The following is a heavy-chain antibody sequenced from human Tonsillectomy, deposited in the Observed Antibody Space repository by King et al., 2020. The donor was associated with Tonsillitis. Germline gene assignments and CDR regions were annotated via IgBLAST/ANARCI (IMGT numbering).Heavy chain of an antibody. Sequence: QLVQSGAEVKKPGASVKVSCKASGYTFISYDINXVRQAPGQGLEWMGWMNPRSPSVGYAQKFQGRLTMTSDTSINTAYMELSSLKSEDTAIYYCARXXYYSGXGSYXNPXGXGTLVTXXA. D-gene: IGHD3-10*01. J-gene: IGHJ5*02. CDR3: ARXXYYSGXGSYXNP. V-gene: IGHV1-8*02. CDR2: MNPRSPSV. CDR1: GYTFISYD.